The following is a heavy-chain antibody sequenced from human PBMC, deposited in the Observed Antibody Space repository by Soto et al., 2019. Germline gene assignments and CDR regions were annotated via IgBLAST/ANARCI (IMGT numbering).Heavy chain of an antibody. CDR1: GFTFRTYG. D-gene: IGHD1-26*01. CDR2: IWYDASNK. J-gene: IGHJ4*02. CDR3: ARGKVDRGELDL. V-gene: IGHV3-33*01. Sequence: VQLVESGGGVVQPGRSLRLCCAASGFTFRTYGMYWVRQAPGKGLEWVAVIWYDASNKYYADSVKGRFTISRDNSENTLYLQMNSLRAEDTAVYYCARGKVDRGELDLWAQGTLVTVSS.